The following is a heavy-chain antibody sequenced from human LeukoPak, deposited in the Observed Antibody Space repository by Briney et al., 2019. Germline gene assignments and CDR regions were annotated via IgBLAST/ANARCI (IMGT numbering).Heavy chain of an antibody. CDR1: GFTFEEYG. J-gene: IGHJ3*02. CDR3: VRRDCSSTICFRKAFDI. V-gene: IGHV3-20*04. Sequence: SGGSLRLSCAASGFTFEEYGMSWVRQAPGKGLEWVSSINWNGGSTAYADSVKGRFTIPRDNAKNALFLQMNALRDEDTAVYYCVRRDCSSTICFRKAFDIWGHGTMVTVSS. D-gene: IGHD2-2*01. CDR2: INWNGGST.